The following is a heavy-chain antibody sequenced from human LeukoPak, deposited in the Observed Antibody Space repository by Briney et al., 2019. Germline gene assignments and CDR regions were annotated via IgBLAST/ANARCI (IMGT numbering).Heavy chain of an antibody. V-gene: IGHV4-39*07. J-gene: IGHJ4*02. CDR1: GGSISSSSYY. Sequence: PSETLSLTCTVSGGSISSSSYYWGWIRQPPGKGLEWIGSIYYSGSTYYNPSLKSRVTISVDTSKNQFSLKLSSVTAADTAVYYCAREMVGAMKYFDYWGQGTLVTVSS. CDR3: AREMVGAMKYFDY. D-gene: IGHD1-26*01. CDR2: IYYSGST.